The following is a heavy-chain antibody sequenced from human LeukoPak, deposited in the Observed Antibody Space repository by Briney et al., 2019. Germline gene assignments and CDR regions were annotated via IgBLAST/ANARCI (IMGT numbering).Heavy chain of an antibody. CDR1: GFSFSSYG. D-gene: IGHD1-20*01. CDR2: IRSDGSNK. CDR3: ARTRYNWNETPFDY. J-gene: IGHJ4*02. Sequence: GGSLRLSCAGSGFSFSSYGMHWVRQAPGKGLEWMAFIRSDGSNKYYADSVKGRFTISRDNSKNTLYLQMNSLRAEDTAVYYCARTRYNWNETPFDYWGQGTLVTVSS. V-gene: IGHV3-30*02.